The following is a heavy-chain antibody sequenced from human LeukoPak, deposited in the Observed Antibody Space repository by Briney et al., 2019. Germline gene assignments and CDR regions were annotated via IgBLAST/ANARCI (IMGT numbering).Heavy chain of an antibody. Sequence: TSETLSLTCTVSGGSISSSSYYWGWIRQPPGKGLEWIGSIYYSGSTYYNPSLKSRVTISVDTSKNQFSLKLSSVTAADTAVYYCVARTYYDFWSGSDYWGQGTLVTVSS. D-gene: IGHD3-3*01. V-gene: IGHV4-39*01. J-gene: IGHJ4*02. CDR2: IYYSGST. CDR1: GGSISSSSYY. CDR3: VARTYYDFWSGSDY.